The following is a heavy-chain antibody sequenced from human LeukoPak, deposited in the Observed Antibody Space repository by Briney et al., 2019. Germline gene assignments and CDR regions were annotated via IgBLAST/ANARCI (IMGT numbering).Heavy chain of an antibody. D-gene: IGHD5-12*01. CDR2: INPNSGGT. CDR1: GYTFTSNY. Sequence: ASVTVSCKASGYTFTSNYIHWVRQAPGQGLEWMGRINPNSGGTNYAQKFQGRVTMTRDTAISTAYMELSRLRSDDTAVYYCARVWYSGYDLSPSFYYFDYWGQGTLVTVSS. CDR3: ARVWYSGYDLSPSFYYFDY. J-gene: IGHJ4*02. V-gene: IGHV1-2*06.